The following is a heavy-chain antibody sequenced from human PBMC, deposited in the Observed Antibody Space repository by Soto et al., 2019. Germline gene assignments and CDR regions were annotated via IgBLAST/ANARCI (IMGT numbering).Heavy chain of an antibody. D-gene: IGHD2-21*02. J-gene: IGHJ4*02. CDR2: IYYSGSA. V-gene: IGHV4-59*01. Sequence: PLETLSLTCAVYGESFSGFYWGWIRQPPGKGLEWIGNIYYSGSANYDPSLRSRVTISLNTSKNQFSLNLNSVTAADTAIYYCARWTYCGGDCYWLDFWGQGTLVTVSS. CDR3: ARWTYCGGDCYWLDF. CDR1: GESFSGFY.